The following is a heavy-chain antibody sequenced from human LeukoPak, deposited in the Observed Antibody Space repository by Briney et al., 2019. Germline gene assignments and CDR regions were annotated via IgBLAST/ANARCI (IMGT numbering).Heavy chain of an antibody. CDR2: IRYDASNK. V-gene: IGHV3-30*02. J-gene: IGHJ6*03. Sequence: PGGSLRLSCAASGFTFSNYGMHWVRQAPGKGLEWVAFIRYDASNKYYADSVKGRFTISRDNSKNTLYLQMNSLRAEDTAVYYCAKAYYMDVWGKGTMVTISS. CDR1: GFTFSNYG. CDR3: AKAYYMDV.